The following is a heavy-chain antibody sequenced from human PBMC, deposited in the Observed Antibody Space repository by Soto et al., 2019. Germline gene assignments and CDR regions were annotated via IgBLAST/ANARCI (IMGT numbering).Heavy chain of an antibody. Sequence: SETLSLTCAVSGGSITSSSYYWGWIRQAPGRGLEWIGTIYYRGYTYYNPSLESRVTISADTSKNQLSLNLRSVTAADTAVYYCASPAGADYTFDYWGQGILVTV. V-gene: IGHV4-39*01. J-gene: IGHJ4*02. CDR2: IYYRGYT. D-gene: IGHD4-4*01. CDR1: GGSITSSSYY. CDR3: ASPAGADYTFDY.